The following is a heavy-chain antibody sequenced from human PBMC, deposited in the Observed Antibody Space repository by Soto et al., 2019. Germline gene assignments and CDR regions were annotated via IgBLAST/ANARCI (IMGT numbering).Heavy chain of an antibody. D-gene: IGHD1-26*01. V-gene: IGHV2-5*02. CDR1: GFSLNTRAVG. Sequence: GPTLVNPTQTLTLTCSLSGFSLNTRAVGVGWIRQPPGKALEWLALISWDDNKRYRPSLESRLSIAKDTSGNQVVLTMTNVDPLDTATYYCAHRALSGSRYYFDFWGLGTLVTVSS. CDR3: AHRALSGSRYYFDF. CDR2: ISWDDNK. J-gene: IGHJ4*02.